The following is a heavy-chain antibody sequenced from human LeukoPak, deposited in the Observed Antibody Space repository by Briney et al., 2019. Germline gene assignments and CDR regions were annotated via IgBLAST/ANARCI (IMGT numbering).Heavy chain of an antibody. V-gene: IGHV4-34*01. CDR2: INHSGST. Sequence: SSETLSLTCAVYDGSFSGYYWSWIRQPPGKGLEWIGEINHSGSTNYNPSLKSRVTISVDTSKNQFSLKLSSVTAADTAVYYCARGVGLATMVRGWGNYYYYYMDAWGKGTTVTISS. CDR1: DGSFSGYY. D-gene: IGHD3-10*01. CDR3: ARGVGLATMVRGWGNYYYYYMDA. J-gene: IGHJ6*03.